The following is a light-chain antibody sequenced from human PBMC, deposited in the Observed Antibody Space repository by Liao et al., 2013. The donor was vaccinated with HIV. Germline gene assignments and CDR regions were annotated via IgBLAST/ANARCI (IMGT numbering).Light chain of an antibody. Sequence: SYELTQAPSVSVPLGQTASITCSGDKLGNRYTCWYQQKPGQSPLLLIYQDSYRPSGIPERFSGSNSGNTATLTISGTQPMDEADYYCQAWDRNTAIFGGGTKLTVL. CDR2: QDS. V-gene: IGLV3-1*01. CDR3: QAWDRNTAI. CDR1: KLGNRY. J-gene: IGLJ2*01.